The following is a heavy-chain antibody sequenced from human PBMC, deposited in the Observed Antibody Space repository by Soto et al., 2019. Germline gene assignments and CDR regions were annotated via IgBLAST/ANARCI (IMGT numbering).Heavy chain of an antibody. CDR1: GFTFTTYT. J-gene: IGHJ4*02. D-gene: IGHD2-21*01. CDR2: ISGDGGRT. CDR3: ARIIYGGDYYFDY. V-gene: IGHV3-23*01. Sequence: GGSLRLSCAASGFTFTTYTMSWVRQAPGKGLEWVADISGDGGRTSYADSVQGRFIISRDNAKNTLYLQMNSLRAEDTTVYYCARIIYGGDYYFDYCGQGALVPVSS.